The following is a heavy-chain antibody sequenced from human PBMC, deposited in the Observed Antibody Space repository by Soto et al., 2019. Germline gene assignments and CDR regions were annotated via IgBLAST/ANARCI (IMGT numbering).Heavy chain of an antibody. CDR2: INAGNGNT. CDR3: ASTKASSGYYYLSAFDY. CDR1: GYAFTSYA. J-gene: IGHJ4*02. Sequence: ASVKVSFKASGYAFTSYAMHLVRQAPGQRLEWMGWINAGNGNTKYSQKFQGRVTITRDTSASTAYMELSSLRSEDTAVYYCASTKASSGYYYLSAFDYWGQGTLVTVSS. D-gene: IGHD3-22*01. V-gene: IGHV1-3*01.